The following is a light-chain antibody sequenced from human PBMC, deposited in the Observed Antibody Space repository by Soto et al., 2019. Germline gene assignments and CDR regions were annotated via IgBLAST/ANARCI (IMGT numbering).Light chain of an antibody. J-gene: IGKJ5*01. CDR2: GAA. V-gene: IGKV3D-20*02. CDR1: QTLSSNF. CDR3: QQRHMWPIT. Sequence: EIVLTQSPGTLSLSPGERVTLSCRASQTLSSNFLAWYQQRPGQAPSLLIYGAANRATGVPDRFSGGGSGTDFTLTISSLEPEDSAVYYCQQRHMWPITFGQGTRLEIK.